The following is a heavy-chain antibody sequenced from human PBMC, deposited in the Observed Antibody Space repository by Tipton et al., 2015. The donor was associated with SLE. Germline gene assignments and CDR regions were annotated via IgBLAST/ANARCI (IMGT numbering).Heavy chain of an antibody. CDR1: GGSISSYY. Sequence: TLSLTCTVSGGSISSYYWSWIRQPPGKGLEWIGEINHSGSTNYNPSLKSRVTISIDTSKNQFSLKLSSVTAADTAVYYCAREGGFTMTYEYFQHWGQGTLVTVSS. V-gene: IGHV4-34*09. D-gene: IGHD3-22*01. CDR3: AREGGFTMTYEYFQH. CDR2: INHSGST. J-gene: IGHJ1*01.